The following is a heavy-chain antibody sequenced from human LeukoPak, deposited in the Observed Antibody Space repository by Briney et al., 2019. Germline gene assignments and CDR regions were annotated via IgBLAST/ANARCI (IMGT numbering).Heavy chain of an antibody. CDR1: GGSISGYY. CDR2: IHNSGST. V-gene: IGHV4-59*01. J-gene: IGHJ4*02. CDR3: VREGYDSSGYYLDS. D-gene: IGHD3-22*01. Sequence: SETLSLTCTVSGGSISGYYWSWFRQPPGKGLEWFGWIHNSGSTENNPSLKSRVTMSVDTSKNQISLRLYSVTAADTAVYYCVREGYDSSGYYLDSWGQGTLVNVSS.